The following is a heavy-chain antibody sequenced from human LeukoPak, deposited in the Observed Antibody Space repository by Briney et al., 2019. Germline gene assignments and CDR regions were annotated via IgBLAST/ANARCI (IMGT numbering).Heavy chain of an antibody. Sequence: GGSLRLSCAASGFTFSDYYMSWIRQAPGKGLEWVSAISGSGASTYYADSVKGRFTISRDTSKNTLYLQMNSLRAEDTAVYYCAKYLSIVPEDYFDYWGQGTLVTVSS. D-gene: IGHD2-2*01. CDR1: GFTFSDYY. V-gene: IGHV3-23*01. J-gene: IGHJ4*02. CDR3: AKYLSIVPEDYFDY. CDR2: ISGSGAST.